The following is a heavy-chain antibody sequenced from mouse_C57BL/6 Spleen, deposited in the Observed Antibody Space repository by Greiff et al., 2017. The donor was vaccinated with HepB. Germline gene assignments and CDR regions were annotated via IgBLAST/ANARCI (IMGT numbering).Heavy chain of an antibody. V-gene: IGHV1-55*01. J-gene: IGHJ2*01. CDR3: AREWDGGYFDY. CDR2: IYPGSGST. D-gene: IGHD4-1*01. CDR1: GYTFTSYW. Sequence: VKLMESGAELVKPGASVKMSCKASGYTFTSYWITWVKQRPGQGLEWIGDIYPGSGSTNYNEKFKSKATLTVDTSSSTAYMQLSSLTSEDSAVYYCAREWDGGYFDYWGQGTTLTVSS.